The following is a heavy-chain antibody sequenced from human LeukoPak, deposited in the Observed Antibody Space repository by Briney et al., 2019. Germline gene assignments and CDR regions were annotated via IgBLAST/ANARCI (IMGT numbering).Heavy chain of an antibody. D-gene: IGHD6-19*01. J-gene: IGHJ1*01. CDR1: VFFLANNNY. CDR2: IHHSGSRFETGST. Sequence: SETLSLTFTVSVFFLANNNYWGWIRQSPGKGLEWMGSIHHSGSRFETGSTHYNPSLRGRISVSADPSKNHFSLTLRSVTAADTGVYFCARNASSGFFNDWSQGTLVTVSS. CDR3: ARNASSGFFND. V-gene: IGHV4-38-2*02.